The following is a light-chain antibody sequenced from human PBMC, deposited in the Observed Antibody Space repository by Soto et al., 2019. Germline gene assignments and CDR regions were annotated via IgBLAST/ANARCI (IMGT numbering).Light chain of an antibody. CDR2: WAS. CDR3: QQYSSSPLT. CDR1: QSVLYSSNNKNH. J-gene: IGKJ4*01. Sequence: DIVMTQSPDSLAVSLGERATINCKSSQSVLYSSNNKNHLAWYQQKAGQPPKLLVYWASTRESGVPDRFSGSGSGTDFTLTISSLQAEDVAVYYCQQYSSSPLTFGGGTKVEIK. V-gene: IGKV4-1*01.